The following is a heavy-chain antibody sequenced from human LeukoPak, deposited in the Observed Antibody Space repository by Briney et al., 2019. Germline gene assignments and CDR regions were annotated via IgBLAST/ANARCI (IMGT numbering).Heavy chain of an antibody. J-gene: IGHJ5*02. D-gene: IGHD5-18*01. V-gene: IGHV4-61*01. CDR2: IYYSGST. Sequence: SETLSLTCTVSGDSLSSGYYYWSWIRQPPGKGLEWIGYIYYSGSTNYNPSLKSRVTISVDTSKNQFSLKLSSVTAADTAVYYCARENVDTAMVRENWFDPWGQGTLVTVSS. CDR1: GDSLSSGYYY. CDR3: ARENVDTAMVRENWFDP.